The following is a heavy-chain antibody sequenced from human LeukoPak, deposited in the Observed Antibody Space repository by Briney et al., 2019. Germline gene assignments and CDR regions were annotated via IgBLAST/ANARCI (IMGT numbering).Heavy chain of an antibody. CDR2: IIPIFGTA. J-gene: IGHJ3*02. CDR3: ASDLPLVYGSAFDI. CDR1: GGTFSSYA. Sequence: GASVKVSCKASGGTFSSYAISWVRQAPGQGLEGMGGIIPIFGTANYAQKFQGRVTITADESTSTAYMELSSLRSEDTAVYYCASDLPLVYGSAFDIWGQGTMVTVSS. V-gene: IGHV1-69*13. D-gene: IGHD2-8*01.